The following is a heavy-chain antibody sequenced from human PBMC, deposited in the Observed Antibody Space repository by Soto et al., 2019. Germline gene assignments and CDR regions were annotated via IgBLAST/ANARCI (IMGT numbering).Heavy chain of an antibody. CDR3: ARGYYYYYGMDV. J-gene: IGHJ6*02. V-gene: IGHV1-18*01. Sequence: KLQGRVTLTTDTSTGTAYMELRSLRSDDTAVYYCARGYYYYYGMDVWGQGTTVTVSS.